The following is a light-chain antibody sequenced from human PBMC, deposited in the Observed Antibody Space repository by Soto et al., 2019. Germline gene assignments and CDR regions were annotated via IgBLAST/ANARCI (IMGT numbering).Light chain of an antibody. CDR3: LRYGDSPPAYT. V-gene: IGKV3-20*01. Sequence: EIVLTQSPGTVSLSPGERATLSCRASQSVSSRNLAWYRQKPGQAPSLLIFGASNRATGLPDRFSGSGSGTDFTLTISRLEPEDGAVYACLRYGDSPPAYTFGQGTKLEIK. CDR1: QSVSSRN. J-gene: IGKJ2*01. CDR2: GAS.